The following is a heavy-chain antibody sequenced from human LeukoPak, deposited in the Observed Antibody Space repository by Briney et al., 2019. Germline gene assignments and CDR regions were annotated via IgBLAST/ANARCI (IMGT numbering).Heavy chain of an antibody. J-gene: IGHJ6*03. CDR3: ARDRHYDFWSGYPYYYYMDV. CDR2: IYTSGST. CDR1: GGSISSGSYY. Sequence: SQTLSLTCTVSGGSISSGSYYWSWIRQPAGKGLEWIGRIYTSGSTSYNPSLKSRVTISVDTSKNQFSLKLSSVTAADTAVYYCARDRHYDFWSGYPYYYYMDVWGKGTTVTVSS. V-gene: IGHV4-61*02. D-gene: IGHD3-3*01.